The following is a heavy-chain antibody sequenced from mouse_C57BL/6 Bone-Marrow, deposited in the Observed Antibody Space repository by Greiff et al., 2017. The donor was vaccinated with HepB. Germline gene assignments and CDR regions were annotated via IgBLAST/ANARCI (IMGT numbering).Heavy chain of an antibody. J-gene: IGHJ2*01. V-gene: IGHV1-26*01. D-gene: IGHD4-1*01. CDR1: GYTFTDYY. CDR2: INPNNGGT. CDR3: ARRTGTKGYYFDY. Sequence: EVQLQQSGPELVKPGASVKISCKASGYTFTDYYMNWVKQSHGKSLEWIVDINPNNGGTSYNQKFKGKATLTVDKSSSTAYMELRSLTSEDSAVYYCARRTGTKGYYFDYWGQGTTLTVSS.